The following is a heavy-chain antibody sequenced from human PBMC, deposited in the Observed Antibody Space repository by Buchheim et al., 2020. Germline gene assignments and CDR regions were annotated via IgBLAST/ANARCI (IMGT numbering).Heavy chain of an antibody. V-gene: IGHV3-33*01. Sequence: QVQLVESGGGVVQPGRSLRLSCAASGFTFSSYGMHWVRQAPGKGLEWVAVKWYDGSNKYYADSVKGRFTISRDNSKNTLYVQMNSLRAEDTAVYYCARDAGISSFDPWGQGTL. CDR1: GFTFSSYG. CDR2: KWYDGSNK. D-gene: IGHD2-15*01. J-gene: IGHJ5*02. CDR3: ARDAGISSFDP.